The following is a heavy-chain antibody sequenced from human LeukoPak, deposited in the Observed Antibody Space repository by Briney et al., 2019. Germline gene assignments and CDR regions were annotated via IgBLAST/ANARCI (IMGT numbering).Heavy chain of an antibody. CDR3: ARGRVTMVRGATHYYYYGMDV. D-gene: IGHD3-10*01. Sequence: GGSLRLSCAASGFTFSSYAMNWVRQAPGKGLEWVSAISASGDTTYYADSVKGRFTISRDNAKNSLYLQMNSLRAEDTAVYYCARGRVTMVRGATHYYYYGMDVWGQGTTVTVSS. J-gene: IGHJ6*02. CDR1: GFTFSSYA. CDR2: ISASGDTT. V-gene: IGHV3-23*01.